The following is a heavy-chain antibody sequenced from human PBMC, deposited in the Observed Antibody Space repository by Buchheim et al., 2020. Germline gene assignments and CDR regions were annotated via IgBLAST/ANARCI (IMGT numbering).Heavy chain of an antibody. J-gene: IGHJ5*02. CDR2: INPSGGST. D-gene: IGHD5-24*01. CDR1: GYTFTSYY. CDR3: AREDGYNYGHNWFDP. Sequence: QVQLVQSGAEVKKPGASVKVSCKASGYTFTSYYMHWVRQAPGQGLEWMGIINPSGGSTSYAQKFKGRVTMTRDTATSSVYMELSSLRSEDTAVYYCAREDGYNYGHNWFDPWGQGTL. V-gene: IGHV1-46*01.